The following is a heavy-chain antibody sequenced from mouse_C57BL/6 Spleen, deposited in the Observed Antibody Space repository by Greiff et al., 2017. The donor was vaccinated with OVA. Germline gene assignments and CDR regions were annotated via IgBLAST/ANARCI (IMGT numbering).Heavy chain of an antibody. Sequence: QVQLQQSGAELVRPGASVKLSCKASGYTFTDYYINWVKQRPGQGLEWIARIYPGSGNTYYNEKFKGKATLTAEKSSSTAYMQLSSLTSEDSAVYFCARSGYYGSSLYAMDYWGQGTSVTVSS. V-gene: IGHV1-76*01. J-gene: IGHJ4*01. D-gene: IGHD1-1*01. CDR3: ARSGYYGSSLYAMDY. CDR2: IYPGSGNT. CDR1: GYTFTDYY.